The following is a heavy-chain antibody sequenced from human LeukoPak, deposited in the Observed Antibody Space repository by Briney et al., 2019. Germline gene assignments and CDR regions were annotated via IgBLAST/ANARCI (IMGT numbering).Heavy chain of an antibody. CDR1: GGTFSSYA. D-gene: IGHD2-15*01. Sequence: SVKVSCKASGGTFSSYAISWVRQAPGQGLEWMGGIIPIFGTANYAQKFQGRVTITADESTSTAYMELSSLRSEDTAVYYCARGDFRYCSGGSCYSDYYYYMDAWGKGTTVTISS. CDR2: IIPIFGTA. J-gene: IGHJ6*03. V-gene: IGHV1-69*13. CDR3: ARGDFRYCSGGSCYSDYYYYMDA.